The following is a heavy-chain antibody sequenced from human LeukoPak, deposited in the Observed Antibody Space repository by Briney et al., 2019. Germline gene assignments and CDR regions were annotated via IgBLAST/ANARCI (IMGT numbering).Heavy chain of an antibody. CDR2: ISSGSSAI. CDR3: ARGHTAVTRHFDF. D-gene: IGHD4-17*01. Sequence: GGSLRLSCEASGFTFTTYSMTWVRQAPGEGLEWVSIISSGSSAIFSADALKGRFTISRDDAKNLLYLDMNSLRAEDTAVYYCARGHTAVTRHFDFWGQGTLVTVSS. V-gene: IGHV3-21*01. CDR1: GFTFTTYS. J-gene: IGHJ4*02.